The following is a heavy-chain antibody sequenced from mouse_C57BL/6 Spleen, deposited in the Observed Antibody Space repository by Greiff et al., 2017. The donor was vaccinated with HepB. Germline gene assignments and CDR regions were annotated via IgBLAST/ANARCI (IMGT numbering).Heavy chain of an antibody. CDR3: ARSRGRGFAY. D-gene: IGHD3-3*01. Sequence: EVQLQQSGPELVKPGASVKISCKASGYTFTDYYMNWVKQSHGKSLEWIGDINPNNGGTSYNQKIKGKATLTVDKSSSTAYMELRSLTSEDSAVYYCARSRGRGFAYWGQGTLVTVSA. V-gene: IGHV1-26*01. CDR2: INPNNGGT. J-gene: IGHJ3*01. CDR1: GYTFTDYY.